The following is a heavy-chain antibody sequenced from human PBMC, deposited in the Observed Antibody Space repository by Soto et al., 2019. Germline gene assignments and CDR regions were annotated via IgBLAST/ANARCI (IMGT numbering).Heavy chain of an antibody. CDR2: TYYSGST. J-gene: IGHJ4*02. Sequence: SETLSLTCDVSGDTISTGGYTWAWIRQPPGKALEWIGYTYYSGSTNYNPSLKSRVTISVDTSKNQFSLKLSSVTAADTAVYYCACTRGSYRTGYYFDYWGQGTLVTVSS. CDR3: ACTRGSYRTGYYFDY. V-gene: IGHV4-61*08. CDR1: GDTISTGGYT. D-gene: IGHD1-26*01.